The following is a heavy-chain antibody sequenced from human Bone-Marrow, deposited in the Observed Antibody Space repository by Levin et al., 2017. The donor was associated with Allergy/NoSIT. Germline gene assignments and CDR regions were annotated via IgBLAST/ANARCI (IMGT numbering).Heavy chain of an antibody. CDR3: ARGRWFDP. Sequence: GGSLRLSCTASGFTFSRNWMSWVRQSPGKGLEWVANIKYDGSETYYVDSVKGRFTISRDNAKQLLYLQMTSLRPDDTAMYYCARGRWFDPWGQGTLVTVSS. CDR2: IKYDGSET. J-gene: IGHJ5*02. V-gene: IGHV3-7*01. CDR1: GFTFSRNW.